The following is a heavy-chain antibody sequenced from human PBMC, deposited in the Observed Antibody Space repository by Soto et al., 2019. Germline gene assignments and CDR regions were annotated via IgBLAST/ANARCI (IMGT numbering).Heavy chain of an antibody. CDR1: GFTFSSYG. V-gene: IGHV3-30*18. Sequence: GGSLRLSCSASGFTFSSYGMHWVRQAPGKGLEWVAVISYDGSNKYYADSVKGRFTISRDNSKNTLYLQMNSLRAEDTAVYYCANGVYCSSTSCYANWLDPRGQGTLVTVSS. CDR2: ISYDGSNK. CDR3: ANGVYCSSTSCYANWLDP. J-gene: IGHJ5*02. D-gene: IGHD2-2*01.